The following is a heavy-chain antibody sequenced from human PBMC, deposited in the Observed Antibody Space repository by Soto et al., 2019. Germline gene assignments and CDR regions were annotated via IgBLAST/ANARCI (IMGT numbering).Heavy chain of an antibody. D-gene: IGHD6-13*01. CDR2: IIPIFGTA. CDR3: ARASGSGYSISLYYFDY. J-gene: IGHJ4*02. V-gene: IGHV1-69*01. Sequence: QVQLVQSGAEVKKPGSSVKVSCKASGGTFSSYAISWVRQAPGQGLEWMGGIIPIFGTANYAQKFQGRVTITADESTSKAYMELSSLRSEDTAVYYCARASGSGYSISLYYFDYWGQGTLVTVSS. CDR1: GGTFSSYA.